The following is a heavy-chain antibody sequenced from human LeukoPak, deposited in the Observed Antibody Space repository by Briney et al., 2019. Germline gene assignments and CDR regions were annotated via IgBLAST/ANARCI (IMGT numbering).Heavy chain of an antibody. CDR1: GFTFSSIA. CDR2: ISGSGGST. V-gene: IGHV3-23*01. D-gene: IGHD6-13*01. J-gene: IGHJ4*02. Sequence: GGSLRLSCAASGFTFSSIAMSWVRQAPGKGLEWGSGISGSGGSTYYADSVKGRFTSSRDNSKNTLYLQMNSLRAEDTAIYYCAKWYGLRPAPDYWGQGTLVTVSS. CDR3: AKWYGLRPAPDY.